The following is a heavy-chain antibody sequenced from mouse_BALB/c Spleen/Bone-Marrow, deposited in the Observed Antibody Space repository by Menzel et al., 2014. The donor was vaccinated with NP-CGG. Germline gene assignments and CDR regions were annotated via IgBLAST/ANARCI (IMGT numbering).Heavy chain of an antibody. V-gene: IGHV1-18*01. CDR2: INPYNDVT. CDR3: ATLYDSYAMDY. J-gene: IGHJ4*01. CDR1: GYSFTGYT. Sequence: EVKLMESGPELVKPGASMKISCKASGYSFTGYTMNWVKQSHGKNLEWIGLINPYNDVTIYNQKFKGKATLTVDKSSSTAYMELLSLTSEDSAVYYYATLYDSYAMDYWGQGTSVTVSS. D-gene: IGHD2-12*01.